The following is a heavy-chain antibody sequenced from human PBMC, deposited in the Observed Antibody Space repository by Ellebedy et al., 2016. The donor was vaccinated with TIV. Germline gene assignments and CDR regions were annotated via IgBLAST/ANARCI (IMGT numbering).Heavy chain of an antibody. J-gene: IGHJ4*02. CDR1: GFNVSGNY. CDR2: MYTVGTT. CDR3: ARAYSNGRLSD. V-gene: IGHV3-53*01. Sequence: GGSLRLSXAASGFNVSGNYMTWVRQAPRKGLEWASVMYTVGTTYYAVSDSVKGRFSISRDNSKNTLYLQMNSLRVEDTAVYYCARAYSNGRLSDWGQGTLVTVSS. D-gene: IGHD6-19*01.